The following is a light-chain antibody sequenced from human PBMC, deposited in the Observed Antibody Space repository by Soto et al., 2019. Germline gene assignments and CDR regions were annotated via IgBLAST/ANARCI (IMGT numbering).Light chain of an antibody. CDR1: SSDVGSDNL. J-gene: IGLJ2*01. V-gene: IGLV2-23*01. CDR2: EGS. CDR3: CSYAGSSTAI. Sequence: QSALAQPASVSGPPGQSITISCTGTSSDVGSDNLVSWYQQHPGKAPKLMIYEGSKRPSGVSNRFSGSKSGNTASLTISGLQAEDEADYYCCSYAGSSTAIFGGGTKVTVL.